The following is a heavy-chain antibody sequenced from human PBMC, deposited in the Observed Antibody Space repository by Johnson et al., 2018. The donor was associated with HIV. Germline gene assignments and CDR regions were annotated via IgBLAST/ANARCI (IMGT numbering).Heavy chain of an antibody. CDR2: ISYDGSNK. CDR3: AKDIYSVSKIRGLIAPALENHGMDV. CDR1: GFTFSSYG. D-gene: IGHD3-10*01. V-gene: IGHV3-30*18. J-gene: IGHJ3*01. Sequence: VQLVESGGGVVQPGRSLRLSCAASGFTFSSYGMHWVRQAPGKGLEWAAVISYDGSNKYYADSVKGRFTISRDNSKNTLFLHMSDLRPEDTAVYYCAKDIYSVSKIRGLIAPALENHGMDVWGQGTMVTVS.